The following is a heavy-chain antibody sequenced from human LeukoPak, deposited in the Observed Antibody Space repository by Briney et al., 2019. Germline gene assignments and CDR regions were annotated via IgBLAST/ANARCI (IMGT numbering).Heavy chain of an antibody. Sequence: GSLRLSCAASGFTFSSYEMNWVRQAPGKGLEWVSYISTSGSTIYYADSVKGRFTISRDNAKNSLYLQMNSLRAEDTAVYYCARESSSLTNPDFDYWGQGTLVTVSS. CDR2: ISTSGSTI. CDR3: ARESSSLTNPDFDY. D-gene: IGHD6-13*01. V-gene: IGHV3-48*03. CDR1: GFTFSSYE. J-gene: IGHJ4*02.